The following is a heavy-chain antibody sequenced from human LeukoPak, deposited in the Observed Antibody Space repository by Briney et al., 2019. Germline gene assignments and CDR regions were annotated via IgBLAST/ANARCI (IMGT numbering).Heavy chain of an antibody. CDR2: IIPILGIA. D-gene: IGHD2-21*02. CDR3: AREPPERDCGGDCYDY. Sequence: GASVKVSCKASGGTFSSYAISWVRQAPGQGLEWMGRIIPILGIANYAQKVQGRVTIAADKSTSTAYMELSSLRSEDTAVDYCAREPPERDCGGDCYDYWGQGTLVTVSS. CDR1: GGTFSSYA. J-gene: IGHJ4*02. V-gene: IGHV1-69*04.